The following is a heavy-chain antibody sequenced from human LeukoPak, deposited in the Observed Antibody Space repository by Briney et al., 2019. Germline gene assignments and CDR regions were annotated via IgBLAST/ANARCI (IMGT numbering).Heavy chain of an antibody. CDR1: GFSFSIYA. CDR2: ISCSGGST. Sequence: GGSLRLSCAASGFSFSIYAMSGVRQAPGKGLEGVSAISCSGGSTYYADSVNGRFTISRHNSKDTLFLKVSSVRAEETAVYYCAKEVVRARDISWGQGTLVTVSS. CDR3: AKEVVRARDIS. V-gene: IGHV3-23*01. D-gene: IGHD3-10*01. J-gene: IGHJ5*02.